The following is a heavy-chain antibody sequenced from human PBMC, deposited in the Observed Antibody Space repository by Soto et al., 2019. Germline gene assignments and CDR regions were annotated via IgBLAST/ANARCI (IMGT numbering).Heavy chain of an antibody. D-gene: IGHD2-8*01. V-gene: IGHV3-21*01. J-gene: IGHJ6*03. CDR3: ARDEEWYYYYMDV. Sequence: GSLRLSCAASGFTFSSYSMNWVRQAPGKGLEWVSSISSSSSYIYYADSVKGRFTISRDNAKNSLYLQMNSLRAEDTAVYYCARDEEWYYYYMDVWGKGTTVTVSS. CDR1: GFTFSSYS. CDR2: ISSSSSYI.